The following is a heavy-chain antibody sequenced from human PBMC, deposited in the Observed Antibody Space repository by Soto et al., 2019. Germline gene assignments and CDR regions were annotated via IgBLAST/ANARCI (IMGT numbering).Heavy chain of an antibody. CDR3: ARDLRCSGGRCYSAGMDV. Sequence: ASVKVSCKASGYTFTSYAMHWVRQAPGQRLEWMGWINAGNGNTKYSQKFQGRVTITRDTSASTAYMELSSLRSEDTAVYYCARDLRCSGGRCYSAGMDVWGQGTTVTVSS. V-gene: IGHV1-3*01. CDR1: GYTFTSYA. CDR2: INAGNGNT. J-gene: IGHJ6*02. D-gene: IGHD2-15*01.